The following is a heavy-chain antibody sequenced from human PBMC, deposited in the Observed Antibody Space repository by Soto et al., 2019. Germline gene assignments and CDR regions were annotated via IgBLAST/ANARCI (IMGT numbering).Heavy chain of an antibody. Sequence: SETLSLTCTVSGGSFRSGSYSWGWIRQPPGKGLEWIGYVYHTGRTSYNPSLKSRVSISMDTSKNQFSLNLDSVTAADTAVYFCARDFAYFDSWGQGTLVTVSS. CDR3: ARDFAYFDS. J-gene: IGHJ4*02. D-gene: IGHD3-3*01. CDR2: VYHTGRT. V-gene: IGHV4-61*01. CDR1: GGSFRSGSYS.